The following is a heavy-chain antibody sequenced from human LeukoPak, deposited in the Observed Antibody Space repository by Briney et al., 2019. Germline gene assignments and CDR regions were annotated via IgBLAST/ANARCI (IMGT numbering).Heavy chain of an antibody. CDR3: ASSLAALI. CDR2: IKSDGSST. CDR1: GMTFSDYW. Sequence: PGGSLRLSCAASGMTFSDYWIHWVRQAPGKGLVWVSRIKSDGSSTTYADSVKGRFSISRDNAKNTLYLQMNSLRAEDTAVYYCASSLAALIWGQGTLVTVSS. V-gene: IGHV3-74*01. D-gene: IGHD6-25*01. J-gene: IGHJ4*02.